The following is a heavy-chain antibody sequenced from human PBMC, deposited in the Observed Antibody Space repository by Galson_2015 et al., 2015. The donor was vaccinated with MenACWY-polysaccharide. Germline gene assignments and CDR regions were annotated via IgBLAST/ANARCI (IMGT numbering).Heavy chain of an antibody. D-gene: IGHD2-2*01. CDR1: GYTFTGNF. Sequence: SVKVSCKASGYTFTGNFIHWVRQAPGQGFEWMGWINPNSGATSYAQKFQDRVTMTRDTSINTAYMELRRLRSDDTAVYYCVRVPTYQQTEGNWFVPWGQGTPVTVS. CDR2: INPNSGAT. J-gene: IGHJ5*02. V-gene: IGHV1-2*02. CDR3: VRVPTYQQTEGNWFVP.